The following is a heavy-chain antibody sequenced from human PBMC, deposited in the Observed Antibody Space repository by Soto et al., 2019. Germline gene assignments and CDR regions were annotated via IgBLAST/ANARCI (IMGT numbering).Heavy chain of an antibody. CDR3: AKDTPFMITFGGLLAP. CDR2: ISGGGGST. J-gene: IGHJ5*02. CDR1: GFTFSSYA. Sequence: EVQLLESGGGLVQPGGSLRLSCAASGFTFSSYAMSWVRQAPGKGLEWVSGISGGGGSTYYADSVKGRFSISRDNSKSTLYLQMNSLRAEDTAVYYCAKDTPFMITFGGLLAPWGLGTLVTVSS. V-gene: IGHV3-23*01. D-gene: IGHD3-16*01.